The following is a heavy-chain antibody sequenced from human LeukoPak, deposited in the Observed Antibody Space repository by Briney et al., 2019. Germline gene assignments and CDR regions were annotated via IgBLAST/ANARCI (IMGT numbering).Heavy chain of an antibody. Sequence: ASVKVSCKASGYTFTSYGISWVRQAPGQGLEWMGWISAYNGNTNYAQKLQGRVTMTTDTSTSTAYMELRSLRSDDTAVYYCARLQGGLGYSYGSLDYWGQGTLVTVSS. D-gene: IGHD5-18*01. CDR1: GYTFTSYG. CDR3: ARLQGGLGYSYGSLDY. J-gene: IGHJ4*02. CDR2: ISAYNGNT. V-gene: IGHV1-18*01.